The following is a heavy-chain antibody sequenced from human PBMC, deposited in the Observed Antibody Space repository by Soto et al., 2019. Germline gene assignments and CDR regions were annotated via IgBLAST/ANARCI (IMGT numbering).Heavy chain of an antibody. CDR3: ARGSHYFDY. CDR1: GFTVSSNY. CDR2: IYPGGNT. Sequence: EVQLVESGGGLVQPGGSLRLSCAASGFTVSSNYMSWVRQAPGKGLEWVSLIYPGGNTFYADSVKGRFTISRDNSKNTLFLQMNSLRAEDTALYYCARGSHYFDYWGQGTLVTVSS. J-gene: IGHJ4*02. V-gene: IGHV3-66*01.